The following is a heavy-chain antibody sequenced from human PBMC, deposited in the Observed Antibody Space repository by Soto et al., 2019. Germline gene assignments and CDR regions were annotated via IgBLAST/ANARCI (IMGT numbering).Heavy chain of an antibody. J-gene: IGHJ4*02. V-gene: IGHV4-34*01. CDR2: INHSGST. D-gene: IGHD6-19*01. Sequence: QVQLQQWGAGLLKPSETLSLTCAVYGGSFSGYYWSWIRQPPGKGLEWIGEINHSGSTNYNPSLKGRVTLSVDTSKNQFSLTLSAVTAADTAVYYCARGGGSGWPYWGQGTLVTVSS. CDR3: ARGGGSGWPY. CDR1: GGSFSGYY.